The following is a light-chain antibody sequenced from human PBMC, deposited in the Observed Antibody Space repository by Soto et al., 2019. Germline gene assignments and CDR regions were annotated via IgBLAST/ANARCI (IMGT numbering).Light chain of an antibody. CDR2: GAS. Sequence: EIVLTQSPGTLSLSPGERATLSWRASQSISSSYLAWYQQKPGQAPRLLIYGASSRATGIPDRFSGSGSGTDFTLTISRLEPEDFAVYYCQQYDSSPLTFGGGTKVDNK. V-gene: IGKV3-20*01. J-gene: IGKJ4*01. CDR1: QSISSSY. CDR3: QQYDSSPLT.